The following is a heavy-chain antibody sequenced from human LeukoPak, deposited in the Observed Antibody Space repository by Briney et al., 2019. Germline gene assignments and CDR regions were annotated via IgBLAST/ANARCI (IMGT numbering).Heavy chain of an antibody. J-gene: IGHJ6*03. CDR2: IYYNGDT. CDR1: GGSISSNRYY. V-gene: IGHV4-39*01. Sequence: SETLSLTCFVSGGSISSNRYYWGWIRQPPGKGLEWIATIYYNGDTYYNPSLKSRVTMSIDTSKNQFSLRLSSVTAADTAVYYCARQSSDYYYYYIDVWGGGTTVIVSS. CDR3: ARQSSDYYYYYIDV.